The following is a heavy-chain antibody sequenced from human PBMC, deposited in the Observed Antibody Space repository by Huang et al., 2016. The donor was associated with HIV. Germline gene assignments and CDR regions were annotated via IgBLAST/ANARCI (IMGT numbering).Heavy chain of an antibody. J-gene: IGHJ4*02. D-gene: IGHD1-26*01. CDR1: GGTFSSYV. Sequence: QVQLVQSGAEVKKPGSSVKVSCKASGGTFSSYVISWVRQAPGQGLEWMGGIKPIFDKTNYAQKFQGRVTIIADESTRTAYMEMSSLRPEDTATYYCATGPRGSGSFNWGQGTLVIVSS. V-gene: IGHV1-69*01. CDR2: IKPIFDKT. CDR3: ATGPRGSGSFN.